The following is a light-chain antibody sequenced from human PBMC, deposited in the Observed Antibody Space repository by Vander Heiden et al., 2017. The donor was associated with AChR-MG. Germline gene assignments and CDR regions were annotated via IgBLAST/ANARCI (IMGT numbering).Light chain of an antibody. V-gene: IGKV1-5*01. CDR2: DAS. CDR3: QQDGTYPYT. CDR1: QSISDW. J-gene: IGKJ2*01. Sequence: DIQITQSPSTLSASVGDRVTITCRASQSISDWLAWYQQKPGKAPNLLIYDASSLESGVPSRFSGSGSGTEFTLTISSLQPDDFATYYCQQDGTYPYTFGQRTKLEIK.